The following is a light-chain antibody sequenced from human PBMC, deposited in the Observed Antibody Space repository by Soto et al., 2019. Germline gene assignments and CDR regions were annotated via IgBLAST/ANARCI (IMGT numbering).Light chain of an antibody. CDR3: QQYNDNWT. Sequence: DIRMTQSPSTLSASVGDRVTITCRASQSISSWLAWYQQKPGQAPKLLIYKASTLQSGVPSRFSGSGSGTEFTLAISSLQPDDSATYYCQQYNDNWTFGQGTKVEIK. CDR1: QSISSW. CDR2: KAS. V-gene: IGKV1-5*03. J-gene: IGKJ1*01.